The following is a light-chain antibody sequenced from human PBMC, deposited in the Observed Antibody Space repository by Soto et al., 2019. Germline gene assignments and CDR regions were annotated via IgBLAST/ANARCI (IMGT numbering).Light chain of an antibody. Sequence: QSVLTQPASVSGSPGQSITISCTGTSSDVGGYNYVSWYQQHPGKAPKLMISGVSNRPSGVSNRFSGSKSGNTASLTISGLQTEDEADYYCISYTPSVTYVFGTGTKRTV. CDR1: SSDVGGYNY. CDR3: ISYTPSVTYV. V-gene: IGLV2-14*01. J-gene: IGLJ1*01. CDR2: GVS.